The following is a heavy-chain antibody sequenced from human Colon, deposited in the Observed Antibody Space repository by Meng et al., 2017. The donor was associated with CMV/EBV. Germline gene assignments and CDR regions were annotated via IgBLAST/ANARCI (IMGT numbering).Heavy chain of an antibody. Sequence: GESLKISCVASGFTFGNYPMYWVRQAPGKGLEWVASITGSSSHIYYADSVKGRFTISRDDARKSLYLQMNSLRAEDTAVYYCARDQYTAMVKDGMDVWGQGTTVTVSS. V-gene: IGHV3-21*01. J-gene: IGHJ6*02. CDR3: ARDQYTAMVKDGMDV. D-gene: IGHD5-18*01. CDR2: ITGSSSHI. CDR1: GFTFGNYP.